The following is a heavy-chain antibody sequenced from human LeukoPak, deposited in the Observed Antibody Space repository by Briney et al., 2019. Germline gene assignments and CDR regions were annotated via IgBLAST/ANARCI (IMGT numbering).Heavy chain of an antibody. V-gene: IGHV3-33*06. CDR2: IWYDGSNK. D-gene: IGHD3-22*01. CDR1: GFTFSSYG. Sequence: GGSLRLSCAASGFTFSSYGMHWARQAPGKGLEWVAVIWYDGSNKYYADSVKGRFTISRDNSKNTLYLQMNSLRAEDTAVYYCAKDRSDYDSSGYETYYFDYWGQGTLVTVSS. J-gene: IGHJ4*02. CDR3: AKDRSDYDSSGYETYYFDY.